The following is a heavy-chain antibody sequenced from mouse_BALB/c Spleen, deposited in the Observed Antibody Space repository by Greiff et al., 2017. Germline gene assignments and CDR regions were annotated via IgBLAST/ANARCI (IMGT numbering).Heavy chain of an antibody. Sequence: EVKLVESGGGLVQPGGSLRLSCATSGFTFTDYYMSWVRQPPGKALEWLGFIRNKANGYTTEYSASVKGRFTISRDNSQSILYLQMNTLRAEDSATYYCARDICPHDDYAMDYWGQGTSVTVSS. CDR2: IRNKANGYTT. CDR3: ARDICPHDDYAMDY. D-gene: IGHD2-12*01. V-gene: IGHV7-3*02. CDR1: GFTFTDYY. J-gene: IGHJ4*01.